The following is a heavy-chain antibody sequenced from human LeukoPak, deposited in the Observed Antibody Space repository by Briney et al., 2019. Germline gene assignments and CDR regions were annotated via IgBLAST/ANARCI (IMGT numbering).Heavy chain of an antibody. CDR2: INPSGGST. J-gene: IGHJ4*02. CDR1: GYTFTSYY. CDR3: ARGEGRYYYDSSGYYYFDY. Sequence: ASVKVSCKASGYTFTSYYMHWVRQAPGEGLEWMGIINPSGGSTSYARKFQGRVTMTRDTSTSTVYMELSSLRSEDTAVYYCARGEGRYYYDSSGYYYFDYWGQGTLVTVSS. V-gene: IGHV1-46*01. D-gene: IGHD3-22*01.